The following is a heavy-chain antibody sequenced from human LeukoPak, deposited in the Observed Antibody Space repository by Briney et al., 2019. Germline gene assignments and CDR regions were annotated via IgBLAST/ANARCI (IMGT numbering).Heavy chain of an antibody. CDR1: DYSISSGYY. Sequence: SETLSLTCSVSDYSISSGYYWGWIRQPPGKGLEWIASFYHRVSTYYNPSLKSRVTISVDTSKNQFSLKLSSVTAADTAVYYCARGAYYYGSGFDYWGQGTLVTVSS. D-gene: IGHD3-10*01. CDR2: FYHRVST. J-gene: IGHJ4*02. CDR3: ARGAYYYGSGFDY. V-gene: IGHV4-38-2*02.